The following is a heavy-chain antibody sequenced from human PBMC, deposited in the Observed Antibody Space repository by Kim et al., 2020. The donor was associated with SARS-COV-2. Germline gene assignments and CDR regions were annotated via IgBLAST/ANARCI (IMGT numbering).Heavy chain of an antibody. CDR3: ARDLRADNKKVRGVIITSRATVFGGWT. V-gene: IGHV3-48*02. CDR1: GFTFSSYS. D-gene: IGHD3-10*01. Sequence: GGSLRLSCAASGFTFSSYSMNWVRQAPGKGLEWVSYISSSSSTIYYADSVKGRFTISRDNAKNTLYLQMNSLRDEDTAVYYCARDLRADNKKVRGVIITSRATVFGGWTWGEETLVTVSS. CDR2: ISSSSSTI. J-gene: IGHJ4*02.